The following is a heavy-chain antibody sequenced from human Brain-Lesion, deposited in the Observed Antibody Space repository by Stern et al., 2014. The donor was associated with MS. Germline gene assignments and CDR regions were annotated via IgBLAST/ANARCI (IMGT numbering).Heavy chain of an antibody. CDR2: IKGVDDKT. CDR1: GYTFIRYA. D-gene: IGHD3-22*01. J-gene: IGHJ4*02. Sequence: QVQLVESGAEVKKPGASVKVSCKASGYTFIRYAMPWVRQAPGQRLEWMGRIKGVDDKTKYSHKFQGRVTITRDTSANTVYMELSSLRSEDTAVYYCARDDHRDSSGHYAPFDYWGQGTRVTVSS. V-gene: IGHV1-3*01. CDR3: ARDDHRDSSGHYAPFDY.